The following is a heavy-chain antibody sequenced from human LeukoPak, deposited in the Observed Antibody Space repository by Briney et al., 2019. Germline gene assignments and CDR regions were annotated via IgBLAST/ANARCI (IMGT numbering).Heavy chain of an antibody. J-gene: IGHJ4*02. Sequence: GESLKISCKGSGYSFTSYWIGWVRQMPGRGLEWMGIIYPGDSDTRYSPSFQGQVTISADKSISTAYLQWSSLKASDTAMYYCARSPGPYGGNSGGGDYWGQGTLVTVSS. V-gene: IGHV5-51*01. CDR1: GYSFTSYW. CDR3: ARSPGPYGGNSGGGDY. CDR2: IYPGDSDT. D-gene: IGHD4-23*01.